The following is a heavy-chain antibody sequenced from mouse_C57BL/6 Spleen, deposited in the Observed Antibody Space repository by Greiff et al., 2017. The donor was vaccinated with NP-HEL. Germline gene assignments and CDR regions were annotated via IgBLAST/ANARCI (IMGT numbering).Heavy chain of an antibody. CDR1: GYTFTDYY. V-gene: IGHV1-76*01. J-gene: IGHJ2*01. CDR3: ARGYYSNYVFDY. D-gene: IGHD2-5*01. Sequence: VQLQESGAELVRPGASVKLSCKASGYTFTDYYINWVKQRPGQGLEWIARIYPGSGNTYYNEKFKGKATLTAEKSSSTAYMQLSSLTSEDSAVYFCARGYYSNYVFDYWGQGTTLTVSS. CDR2: IYPGSGNT.